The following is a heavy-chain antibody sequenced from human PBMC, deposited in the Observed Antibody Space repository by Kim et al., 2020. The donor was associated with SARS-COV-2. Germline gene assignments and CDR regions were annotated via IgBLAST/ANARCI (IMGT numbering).Heavy chain of an antibody. Sequence: DSVKGRFTISRDSSKNTLYLQMKGLRAEDTAVYYCARGYSSGWVRNHFDYWGQGTLVTLSS. J-gene: IGHJ4*02. CDR3: ARGYSSGWVRNHFDY. V-gene: IGHV3-30*01. D-gene: IGHD6-19*01.